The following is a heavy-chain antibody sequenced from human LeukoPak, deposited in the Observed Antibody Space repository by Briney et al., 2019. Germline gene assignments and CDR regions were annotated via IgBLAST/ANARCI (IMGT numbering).Heavy chain of an antibody. CDR3: TTGLSVVWFLYFDY. V-gene: IGHV3-15*01. J-gene: IGHJ4*02. CDR2: IKSKTDGGTT. CDR1: GFTFSNAW. Sequence: GGSLRLSCAASGFTFSNAWMSWVRQAPGKGLEWVGRIKSKTDGGTTDYAAPVKGRFTISRDDSKNTLYLQMNSLKTEDTAVYYCTTGLSVVWFLYFDYWGQGTLVTVSS. D-gene: IGHD3-10*01.